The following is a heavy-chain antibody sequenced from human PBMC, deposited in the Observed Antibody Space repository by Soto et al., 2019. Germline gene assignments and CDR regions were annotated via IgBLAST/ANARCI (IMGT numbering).Heavy chain of an antibody. CDR3: AHRQRYYGSGSYPYYFDY. Sequence: QITLKESGPTLVKPTQTLTLTCTFSGFSLSTSGVGVGWIRQPPGKALEWLALIYWDDDKRYSPSLKSRLTITKDTSKNQVVLTMTNMDPVDTATYYCAHRQRYYGSGSYPYYFDYWGQGTLVTVSS. CDR1: GFSLSTSGVG. J-gene: IGHJ4*02. V-gene: IGHV2-5*02. CDR2: IYWDDDK. D-gene: IGHD3-10*01.